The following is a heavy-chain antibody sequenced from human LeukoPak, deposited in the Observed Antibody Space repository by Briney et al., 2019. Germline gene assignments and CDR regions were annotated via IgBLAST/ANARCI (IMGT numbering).Heavy chain of an antibody. D-gene: IGHD3-22*01. V-gene: IGHV3-74*01. CDR3: ARVPYYYDSSGADY. CDR1: GFTFSSYW. J-gene: IGHJ4*02. Sequence: GGSLRLSCAASGFTFSSYWMHWVRQAPGKGLVWVPRINSDGSSTSYADSVKGRFTISRDNAKNTLYLQMNSLRAEDTAAYYCARVPYYYDSSGADYWGQGTLVTVSS. CDR2: INSDGSST.